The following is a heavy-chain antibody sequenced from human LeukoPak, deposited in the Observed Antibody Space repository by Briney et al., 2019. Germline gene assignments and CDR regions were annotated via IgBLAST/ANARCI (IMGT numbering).Heavy chain of an antibody. J-gene: IGHJ4*02. CDR2: ISSSSSTI. Sequence: GGSLRLSRAASGFTFSSYSMNWVRQAPGKGLEWVSYISSSSSTIYYADSVKGRFTISRDNAKNSLYLQMNSLRAEDTAVYYCASWAYYHFWSGYSYWGQGTLVTVSS. V-gene: IGHV3-48*01. D-gene: IGHD3-3*01. CDR1: GFTFSSYS. CDR3: ASWAYYHFWSGYSY.